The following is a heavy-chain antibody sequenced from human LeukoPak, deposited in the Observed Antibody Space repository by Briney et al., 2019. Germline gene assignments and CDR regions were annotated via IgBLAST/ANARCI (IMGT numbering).Heavy chain of an antibody. CDR3: ARGRGFFVVVVAATYGWFDP. D-gene: IGHD2-15*01. Sequence: PSETLSLTCAVYGGSFSGYYWSWIRQPPGKGLEWIGEINHSESTNYNPSLKSRVTISVDTSKNQSSLKLSSVTAADTAVYYCARGRGFFVVVVAATYGWFDPWGQGTLVTVSS. CDR2: INHSEST. CDR1: GGSFSGYY. V-gene: IGHV4-34*01. J-gene: IGHJ5*02.